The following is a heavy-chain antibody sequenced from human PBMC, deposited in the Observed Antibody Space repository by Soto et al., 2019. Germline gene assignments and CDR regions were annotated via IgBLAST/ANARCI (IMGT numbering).Heavy chain of an antibody. CDR3: AGWYSSIWLDY. CDR1: GGSISSGGYY. D-gene: IGHD6-13*01. V-gene: IGHV4-31*03. CDR2: IYYGWST. Sequence: QVQLQESGPGLVKPSQTLSLTCTVSGGSISSGGYYWSWIRQHPGKGLEWIGYIYYGWSTSYNPSLTSRVTISVDTSKNLFSLKLSSVTASDTAVYYCAGWYSSIWLDYWGQVTLVTVSS. J-gene: IGHJ4*02.